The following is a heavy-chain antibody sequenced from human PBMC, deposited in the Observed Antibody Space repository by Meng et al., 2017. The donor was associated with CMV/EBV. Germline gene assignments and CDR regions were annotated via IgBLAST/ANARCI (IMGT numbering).Heavy chain of an antibody. Sequence: GESLKISCAASGFTFSSYSMKWVRQAPGKGLEWVSSISSSSSYIYYADSVKGRFTISRDNAKNSLYLQMNSLRAEDTAVYYCARYPFGSHVYDSSGYGMDVWGQGTTVTVSS. J-gene: IGHJ6*02. CDR2: ISSSSSYI. D-gene: IGHD3-22*01. CDR3: ARYPFGSHVYDSSGYGMDV. CDR1: GFTFSSYS. V-gene: IGHV3-21*01.